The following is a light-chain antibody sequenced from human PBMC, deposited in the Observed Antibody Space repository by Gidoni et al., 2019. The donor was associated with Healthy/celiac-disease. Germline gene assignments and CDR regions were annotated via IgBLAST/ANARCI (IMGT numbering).Light chain of an antibody. Sequence: QSALTQPASRSGTPGRSITISCTGTSSDVGGYNYVSWYQQHPGKAPKLLIYDVSNRPSGVSNRFSGSTSGNTASLTISGLQAEDEADYYCSSYTSSSSDVVFGGGTKLTVL. J-gene: IGLJ2*01. CDR3: SSYTSSSSDVV. CDR1: SSDVGGYNY. V-gene: IGLV2-14*01. CDR2: DVS.